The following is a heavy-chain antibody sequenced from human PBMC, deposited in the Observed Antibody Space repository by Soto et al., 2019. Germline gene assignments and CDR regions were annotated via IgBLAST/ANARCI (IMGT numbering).Heavy chain of an antibody. V-gene: IGHV1-69*12. D-gene: IGHD6-6*01. J-gene: IGHJ4*02. CDR1: GGTFSSYA. Sequence: QVQLVQSGAEVKKPGSSVKVSCKASGGTFSSYAISWVRQAPGQGLEWMGGIIPIFGTANYAQKFQGRVMIAADESTGAAYMGLSSLRSEDTAVYYCARDRWYSSSYYYFDYWGQGTLVTVSS. CDR3: ARDRWYSSSYYYFDY. CDR2: IIPIFGTA.